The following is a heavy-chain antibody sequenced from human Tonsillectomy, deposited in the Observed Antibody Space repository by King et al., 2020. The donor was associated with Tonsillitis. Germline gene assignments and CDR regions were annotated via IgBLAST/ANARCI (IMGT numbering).Heavy chain of an antibody. J-gene: IGHJ3*01. Sequence: VQLVESGGGLVIPGGSLRLSCTASGFSLSTYSMNWVRQAPGKGLEWVSSISSDSTYIYYADSVKGRFTISRDNARNSLFLQMDSLRAEDSAVYYCAREHEEAFDVWGQGTMVTVSS. V-gene: IGHV3-21*01. CDR1: GFSLSTYS. CDR3: AREHEEAFDV. CDR2: ISSDSTYI.